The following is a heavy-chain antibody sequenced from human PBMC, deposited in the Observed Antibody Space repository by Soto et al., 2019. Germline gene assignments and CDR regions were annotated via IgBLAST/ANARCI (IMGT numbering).Heavy chain of an antibody. Sequence: EVQLLESGGGLVQPGGSLRLSCAASGFTFSNYAMTWVRQAPGKGLEWVSAIGGTGDSTYYADSVKGRFTISRDNSKTTLHLQMTSLRAEDTAVYYCAKGRFGGYDVWGQGTLVTVSS. CDR1: GFTFSNYA. V-gene: IGHV3-23*01. D-gene: IGHD5-12*01. J-gene: IGHJ4*02. CDR2: IGGTGDST. CDR3: AKGRFGGYDV.